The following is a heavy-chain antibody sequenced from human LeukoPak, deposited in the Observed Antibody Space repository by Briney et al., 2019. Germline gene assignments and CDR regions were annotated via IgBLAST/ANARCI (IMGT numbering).Heavy chain of an antibody. Sequence: PGGSLRLSCAASGFTFSSYSMNWVRQAPGKGLEWVSSISSSSYIYYADSVKGRFTISRDNSKNTLYLQMNSLRAEDTAVYYCAKDRVTTEDAFDIWGQGTMVTVSS. D-gene: IGHD4-11*01. CDR2: ISSSSYI. J-gene: IGHJ3*02. V-gene: IGHV3-21*04. CDR1: GFTFSSYS. CDR3: AKDRVTTEDAFDI.